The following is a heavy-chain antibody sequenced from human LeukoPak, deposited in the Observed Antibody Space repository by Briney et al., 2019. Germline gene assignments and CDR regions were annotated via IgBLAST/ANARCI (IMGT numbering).Heavy chain of an antibody. CDR1: GFTFSSYA. V-gene: IGHV3-23*01. CDR3: AKGDTVVTY. CDR2: ISDSGGST. D-gene: IGHD2-21*02. J-gene: IGHJ4*02. Sequence: GSLRLSCAASGFTFSSYAMSWVRQAPGKGLEWVSAISDSGGSTYYADSVKSRFTISRDNSKNTLYLQMNSLRDEDTAVYYCAKGDTVVTYWGQGTLVTVSS.